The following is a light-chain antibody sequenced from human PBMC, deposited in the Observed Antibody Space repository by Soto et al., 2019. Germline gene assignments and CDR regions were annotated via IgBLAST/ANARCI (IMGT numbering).Light chain of an antibody. V-gene: IGLV2-14*03. CDR2: DVS. CDR1: SSDVGGYDY. Sequence: QSVLTQPASVSGSPGQSITISCTGTSSDVGGYDYVSWYQHHPGKAPKLMIYDVSNRPSGVSNRFSGSKSGNTASLTISGLQAEDEADYYCSSYTSISTYVFGTGNKVTVL. J-gene: IGLJ1*01. CDR3: SSYTSISTYV.